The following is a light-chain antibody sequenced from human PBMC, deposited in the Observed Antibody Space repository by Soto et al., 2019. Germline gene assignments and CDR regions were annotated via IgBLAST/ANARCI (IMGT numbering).Light chain of an antibody. CDR2: GNN. V-gene: IGLV1-40*01. CDR3: QSSDSSLSRV. Sequence: QSVLTQPPSVSGAPGQRVTISCTGSSSKIGAGYDIHWYQQPPGTAPKLLINGNNNRPSGVPDQFSGSKSGTSASLAITGLQAEDEADYYCQSSDSSLSRVFGTGTRSPS. CDR1: SSKIGAGYD. J-gene: IGLJ1*01.